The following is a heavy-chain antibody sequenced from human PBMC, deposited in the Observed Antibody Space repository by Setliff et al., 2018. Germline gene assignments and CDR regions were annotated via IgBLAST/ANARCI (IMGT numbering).Heavy chain of an antibody. V-gene: IGHV5-51*01. D-gene: IGHD3-16*01. CDR2: VFPADSDT. J-gene: IGHJ3*01. CDR1: GYRFTSNW. Sequence: RGASLKISCKGSGYRFTSNWVAWVRQMPGKGLEWMGIVFPADSDTRYSPSFQGQVTISADKSINTAYLQWRSLKASDTAVYYCARLGVFPDAFDVWGPGTMVTVSS. CDR3: ARLGVFPDAFDV.